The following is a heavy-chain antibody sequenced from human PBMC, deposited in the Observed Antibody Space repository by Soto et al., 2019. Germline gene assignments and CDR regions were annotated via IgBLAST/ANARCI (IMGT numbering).Heavy chain of an antibody. D-gene: IGHD3-22*01. V-gene: IGHV1-69*12. J-gene: IGHJ5*02. Sequence: QVQLVQSGAEVKKPGSSVKVSCKASGGTVSSYAIIWVRQAPGQGLEWMGETIPIFGTANYPQKFQGRVTSTADESRSTAYMELSSLRSEDTAAYYCARDRGPSSGYYPYWFDPWGQGTLVTVSS. CDR1: GGTVSSYA. CDR3: ARDRGPSSGYYPYWFDP. CDR2: TIPIFGTA.